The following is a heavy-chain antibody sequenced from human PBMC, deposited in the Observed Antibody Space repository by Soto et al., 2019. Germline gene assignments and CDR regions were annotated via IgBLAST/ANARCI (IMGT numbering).Heavy chain of an antibody. D-gene: IGHD1-1*01. CDR1: GFTFSSYW. CDR3: ARDNNWSYDS. Sequence: PGGSLRLSCAASGFTFSSYWMHWVRQAPGEGLVWVSYIKPDASRTKDADSVKGRFTISRDNARNTLYLRMNSLRAEDTAVYYCARDNNWSYDSWGRGTLVTVSS. V-gene: IGHV3-74*03. J-gene: IGHJ4*02. CDR2: IKPDASRT.